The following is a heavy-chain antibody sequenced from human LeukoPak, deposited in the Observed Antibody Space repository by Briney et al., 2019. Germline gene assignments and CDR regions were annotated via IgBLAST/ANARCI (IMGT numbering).Heavy chain of an antibody. V-gene: IGHV3-30*01. J-gene: IGHJ4*02. D-gene: IGHD3-9*01. CDR3: ARDRPGYYYLDY. Sequence: GGSPRLSCAASGFTFSSYAMHWVRQAPGKGLEWVAVISYDGSNKYYADSVKGRFTISRDNSKNTLYLQMNSLRAEDTAVYYCARDRPGYYYLDYWGQGTLVTVSS. CDR2: ISYDGSNK. CDR1: GFTFSSYA.